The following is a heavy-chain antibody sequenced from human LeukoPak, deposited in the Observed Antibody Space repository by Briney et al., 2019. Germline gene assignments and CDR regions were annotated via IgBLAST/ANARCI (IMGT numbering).Heavy chain of an antibody. D-gene: IGHD3-10*01. J-gene: IGHJ4*02. CDR2: INPSGGST. CDR1: GYTFTSYY. Sequence: ASVTLSFTSSGYTFTSYYMHWVRQAPGQGLEWMGIINPSGGSTSYAQKFQGRVTMTRDTSTSTVYMELSSLRSEDTAVYYCARDHEYYYGSGSYYPGGCDYWGQGTLVTVSS. V-gene: IGHV1-46*01. CDR3: ARDHEYYYGSGSYYPGGCDY.